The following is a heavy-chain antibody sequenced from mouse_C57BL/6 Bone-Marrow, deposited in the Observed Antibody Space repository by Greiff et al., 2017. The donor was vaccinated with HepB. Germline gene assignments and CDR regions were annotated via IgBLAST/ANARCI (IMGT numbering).Heavy chain of an antibody. J-gene: IGHJ2*01. CDR2: IYPGNSDT. V-gene: IGHV1-5*01. CDR3: TRWEATMIARRYFDY. D-gene: IGHD2-4*01. CDR1: GYTFTSYW. Sequence: VQLQQSGTVLARPGASVKMSCKTSGYTFTSYWMHWVKQRPGQGLEWIGAIYPGNSDTSYNQKFKGKAKLTAVTSASTAYMQLSSLTNEDSAVYYCTRWEATMIARRYFDYRGQGTTLTVSS.